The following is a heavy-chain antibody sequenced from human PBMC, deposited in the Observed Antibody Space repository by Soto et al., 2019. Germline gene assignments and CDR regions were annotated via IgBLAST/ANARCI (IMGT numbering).Heavy chain of an antibody. D-gene: IGHD2-21*01. J-gene: IGHJ5*02. CDR2: IYWDDDK. Sequence: SGPTLVNPTQTLTLTCTFSGFSLSTSGVGVGWIRQPPGKALEWLALIYWDDDKRYSPSLKSRLTITKDTSKNQVVLTMTNMDPVDTATYYCAHRRGYFRGDGYHPNLFASWGQGTLVTVSS. V-gene: IGHV2-5*02. CDR3: AHRRGYFRGDGYHPNLFAS. CDR1: GFSLSTSGVG.